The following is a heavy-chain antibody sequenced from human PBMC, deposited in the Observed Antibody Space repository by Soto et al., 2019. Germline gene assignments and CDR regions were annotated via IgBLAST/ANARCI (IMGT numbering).Heavy chain of an antibody. V-gene: IGHV3-53*01. CDR1: GFSVSCNF. CDR2: TYSGGNP. J-gene: IGHJ4*02. D-gene: IGHD2-21*01. CDR3: ARGPNSDC. Sequence: GGSLRLSCAASGFSVSCNFMSWVRQAPGKGLEWVSFTYSGGNPFYADSVKGRFTLSRDNSKNTLYLQMNSLRAEDTAVYYCARGPNSDCWGQGTLVTVSS.